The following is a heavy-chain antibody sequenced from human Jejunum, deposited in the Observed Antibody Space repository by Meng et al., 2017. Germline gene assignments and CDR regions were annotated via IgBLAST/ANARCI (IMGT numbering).Heavy chain of an antibody. CDR3: ARVNWKYSYWYFDL. CDR1: GGSMSSGNYY. D-gene: IGHD1-7*01. J-gene: IGHJ2*01. V-gene: IGHV4-31*01. CDR2: IYYSGST. Sequence: QRHLQEAGAGLVKPSQTLSLTCTVSGGSMSSGNYYWIWIREQQGQGLEWIGYIYYSGSTYYNPYLQSLVNVSIDMYENQFSLKLTSVTDADTAVYYCARVNWKYSYWYFDLWGRGTLVTVSS.